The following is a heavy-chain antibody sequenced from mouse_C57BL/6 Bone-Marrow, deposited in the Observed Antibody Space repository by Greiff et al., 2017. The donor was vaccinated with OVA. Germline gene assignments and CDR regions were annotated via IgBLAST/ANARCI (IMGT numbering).Heavy chain of an antibody. CDR3: ARDRNWD. CDR2: IYPRSGNT. J-gene: IGHJ2*01. CDR1: GYTFTSYG. Sequence: QVQLQQSGAELARPGASVKLSCKASGYTFTSYGISWVKQRTGQGLEWIGEIYPRSGNTYYNEKFKGKATLTADKSSSTAYMELRSLTSEDSAVYFCARDRNWDWGHGTTLTVSS. D-gene: IGHD4-1*01. V-gene: IGHV1-81*01.